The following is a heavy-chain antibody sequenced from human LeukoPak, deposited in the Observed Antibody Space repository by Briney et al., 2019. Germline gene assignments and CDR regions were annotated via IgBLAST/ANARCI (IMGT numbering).Heavy chain of an antibody. CDR3: ARAYGLRYFDWPHYYYYMDV. CDR2: IKQDGSEK. CDR1: GFTFSSYW. Sequence: GGSLRLSCAASGFTFSSYWMSWVRQAPGKGLEWVANIKQDGSEKYYVDSVKGRFTISRDNAKNSLYLQMNSLRAEDTAVYYCARAYGLRYFDWPHYYYYMDVWGKGTTVTISS. J-gene: IGHJ6*03. D-gene: IGHD3-9*01. V-gene: IGHV3-7*01.